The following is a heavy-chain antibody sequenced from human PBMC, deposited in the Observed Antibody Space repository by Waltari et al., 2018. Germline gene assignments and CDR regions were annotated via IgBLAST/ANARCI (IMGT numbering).Heavy chain of an antibody. J-gene: IGHJ5*01. CDR2: IAFDGSNT. Sequence: QVQLVESGGGVVQPGRSLRLTCVGSGLTLNSYGMHWVRQAPGKGLEWVGVIAFDGSNTYYGDSVKGRVIISRDNSKNTLYLQMNSLRAEDTAVYYCAKEIRGLVNWFDSWGQGTLVTVSS. CDR3: AKEIRGLVNWFDS. D-gene: IGHD6-25*01. CDR1: GLTLNSYG. V-gene: IGHV3-30*18.